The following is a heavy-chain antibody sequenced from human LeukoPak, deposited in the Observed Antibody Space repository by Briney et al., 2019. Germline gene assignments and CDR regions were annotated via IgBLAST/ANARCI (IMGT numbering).Heavy chain of an antibody. Sequence: PGGSLRLSCAASGFTFSSYGMHWVRQAPGKGLEWVAVISYDGSNKYYADSVKGRFTISRDNSKNTLYLQMNSLRAEDTAVYYCAKKHFAYCGGDCSGMDVWGQGTTVTVSS. D-gene: IGHD2-21*01. J-gene: IGHJ6*02. CDR2: ISYDGSNK. CDR3: AKKHFAYCGGDCSGMDV. V-gene: IGHV3-30*18. CDR1: GFTFSSYG.